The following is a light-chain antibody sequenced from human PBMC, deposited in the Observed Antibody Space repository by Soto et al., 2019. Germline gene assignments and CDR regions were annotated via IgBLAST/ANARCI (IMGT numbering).Light chain of an antibody. CDR2: KAS. CDR1: QSINNR. J-gene: IGKJ1*01. V-gene: IGKV1-5*03. CDR3: QQYSTCKM. Sequence: DIQLTQSPSTLAASIGDRVTITCRASQSINNRLAWYQQKPGKATKLLIYKASSLASGVPSRFSGSGSATDFTLTITSLKSDDFASYYCQQYSTCKMFGHGKKVDIK.